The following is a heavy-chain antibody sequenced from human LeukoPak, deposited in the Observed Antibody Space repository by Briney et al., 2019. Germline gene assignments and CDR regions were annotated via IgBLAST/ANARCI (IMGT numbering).Heavy chain of an antibody. D-gene: IGHD2-2*01. CDR3: ARVESYCSSTSCYANWFDP. CDR2: ISSSSSYI. V-gene: IGHV3-21*01. J-gene: IGHJ5*02. Sequence: GGSLRLSCAASGFTFSSYWMSWVRQAPGKGLEWVSSISSSSSYIYYADSVKGRFTISRDNAKNSLYLQMNSLRAEDTAVYYCARVESYCSSTSCYANWFDPWGQGTLVTVSS. CDR1: GFTFSSYW.